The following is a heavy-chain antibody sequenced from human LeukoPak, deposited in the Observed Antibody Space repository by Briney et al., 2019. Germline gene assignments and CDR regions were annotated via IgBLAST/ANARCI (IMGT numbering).Heavy chain of an antibody. J-gene: IGHJ3*02. CDR3: AKDQSDGYNRGALAFDI. D-gene: IGHD5-24*01. CDR2: IIGSGGST. CDR1: GFTFSSYA. Sequence: GGSLRLSCAASGFTFSSYAMSCVRQAPGKGRKWVSAIIGSGGSTYYADSVKGRFTISRDNSKNTLYLQMNSLRAEDTAVYYCAKDQSDGYNRGALAFDIWGQGTMVTVSS. V-gene: IGHV3-23*01.